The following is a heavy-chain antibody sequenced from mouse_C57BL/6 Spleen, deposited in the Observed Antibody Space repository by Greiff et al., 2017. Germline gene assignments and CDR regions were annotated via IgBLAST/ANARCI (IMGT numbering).Heavy chain of an antibody. D-gene: IGHD2-3*01. Sequence: EVQVVESGPGMVKPSQSLSLTCTVTGYSITSGYDWHWIRHFPGNKLEWMGYISYSGSTNYNPSLKSRISITHDTSKNHFFLKLSSVTTEDTATYYCARGGGYYNYFDYWGQGTTLTVSS. V-gene: IGHV3-1*01. J-gene: IGHJ2*01. CDR1: GYSITSGYD. CDR3: ARGGGYYNYFDY. CDR2: ISYSGST.